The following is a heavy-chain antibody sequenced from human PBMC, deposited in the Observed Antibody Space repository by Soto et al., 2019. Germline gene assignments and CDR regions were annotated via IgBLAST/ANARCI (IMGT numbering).Heavy chain of an antibody. CDR1: GGSISSYY. J-gene: IGHJ5*02. CDR2: IYTTGST. V-gene: IGHV4-4*07. CDR3: ARVGMVGTVLGSWFDP. Sequence: SETLSLTCTVSGGSISSYYWSWIRQPAGKGLEWIGRIYTTGSTNYNPSLKSRVTMSVDTSKNHFSLRLRSVTAADTAVYYCARVGMVGTVLGSWFDPWGQGALVTVSS. D-gene: IGHD6-19*01.